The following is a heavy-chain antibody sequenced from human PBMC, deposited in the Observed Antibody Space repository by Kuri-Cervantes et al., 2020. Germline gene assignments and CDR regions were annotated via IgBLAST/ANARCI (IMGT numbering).Heavy chain of an antibody. CDR1: GFTVSSNY. J-gene: IGHJ4*02. Sequence: GESLKISCAASGFTVSSNYMSWVRQAPGKGLEWVANIKQDGMEKNYVDSVKGRFAISRDNAKNSLFLQMNSLRAEDTAVYYCVRESPEWKVQGIMTFWGQGTLVTVSS. V-gene: IGHV3-7*01. D-gene: IGHD3-10*01. CDR2: IKQDGMEK. CDR3: VRESPEWKVQGIMTF.